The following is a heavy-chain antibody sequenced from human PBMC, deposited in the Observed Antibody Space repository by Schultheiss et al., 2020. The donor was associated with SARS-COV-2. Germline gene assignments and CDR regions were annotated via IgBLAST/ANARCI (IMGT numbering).Heavy chain of an antibody. CDR3: ARPRHLSSGWYGGVDP. CDR1: GYSFTSYW. CDR2: IYPGDSDT. D-gene: IGHD6-19*01. V-gene: IGHV5-51*01. Sequence: GGSLRLSCKGSGYSFTSYWIGWVRQMPGKGLEWMGLIYPGDSDTRYSPSFRGQVTISADKSISTAYLQWSSLKASDTAMYYCARPRHLSSGWYGGVDPWGQGTLVTVSS. J-gene: IGHJ5*02.